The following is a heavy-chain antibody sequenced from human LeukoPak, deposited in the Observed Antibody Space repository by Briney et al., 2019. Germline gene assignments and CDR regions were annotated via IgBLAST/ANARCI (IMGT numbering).Heavy chain of an antibody. V-gene: IGHV3-30*02. D-gene: IGHD3-3*01. CDR2: IRYDGSNK. CDR1: GFTFSSYG. CDR3: AKEDYDFWSGSPNRFQH. Sequence: GGSLRLSCAASGFTFSSYGMHWVRQAPGKGLEWVAFIRYDGSNKYYADSVKGRFTISRDNSKNTLYLQMNSLRAEDTAVYYCAKEDYDFWSGSPNRFQHRGQGTLVTVSS. J-gene: IGHJ1*01.